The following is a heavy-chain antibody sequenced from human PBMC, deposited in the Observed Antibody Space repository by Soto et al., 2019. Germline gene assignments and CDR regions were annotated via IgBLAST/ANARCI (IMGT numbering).Heavy chain of an antibody. CDR1: GGSISSYY. CDR3: ARGSTTEKVDS. CDR2: IYHSGST. V-gene: IGHV4-59*12. J-gene: IGHJ4*02. Sequence: SETLSLTCTVSGGSISSYYWSWIRQPPGKGLEWIGYIYHSGSTYYNPSLKSRVTISVDRSKNQFSLKLSSVTAADTAVYYCARGSTTEKVDSWGQGTLVTVSS. D-gene: IGHD4-17*01.